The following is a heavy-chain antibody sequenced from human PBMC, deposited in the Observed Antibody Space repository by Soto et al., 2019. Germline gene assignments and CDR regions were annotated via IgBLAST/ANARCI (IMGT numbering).Heavy chain of an antibody. CDR1: GGSISSYY. V-gene: IGHV4-59*01. CDR2: IYYSGST. J-gene: IGHJ6*02. D-gene: IGHD6-19*01. Sequence: TLSLTCTVSGGSISSYYWSWIRQPPGKGLEWIGYIYYSGSTNYNPSLKSRVTISVDTSKNQFSLKLSSVTAADTAVYYCARVIAVAGTGYYYGMDVWGQGTTVTVSS. CDR3: ARVIAVAGTGYYYGMDV.